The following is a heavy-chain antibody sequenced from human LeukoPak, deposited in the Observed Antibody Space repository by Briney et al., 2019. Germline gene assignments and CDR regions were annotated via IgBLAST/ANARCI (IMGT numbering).Heavy chain of an antibody. CDR2: INQDGGEE. V-gene: IGHV3-7*01. D-gene: IGHD3-16*01. CDR3: ARQGVGVDY. Sequence: GGSLRLSCAASGFSFSTYWMSWVRQAPGKGLEWVANINQDGGEEYYVDSVKGRFTISRDNAKNSLYLQMNSLRAEDTAVYYCARQGVGVDYWGQGTLVTVSS. CDR1: GFSFSTYW. J-gene: IGHJ4*02.